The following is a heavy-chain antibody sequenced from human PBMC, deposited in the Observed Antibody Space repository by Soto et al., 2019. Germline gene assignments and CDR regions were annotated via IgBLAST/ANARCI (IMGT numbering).Heavy chain of an antibody. V-gene: IGHV3-21*02. D-gene: IGHD2-15*01. CDR2: IGNSNNPT. Sequence: EVQLVESGGGLVKPGGSPRLSCAASGFTFSDYSMLWVRQAPGKGLEWLAFIGNSNNPTFYADSERGRFTISRDNPKNSVYLQMNSLREEDTAVYFCAREEGYCNGGPCYRGAFDFWGQGTIVTVYS. CDR1: GFTFSDYS. J-gene: IGHJ3*01. CDR3: AREEGYCNGGPCYRGAFDF.